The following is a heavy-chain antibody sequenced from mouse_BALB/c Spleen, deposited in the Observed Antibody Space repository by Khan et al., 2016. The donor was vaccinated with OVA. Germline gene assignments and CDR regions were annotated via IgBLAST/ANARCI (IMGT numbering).Heavy chain of an antibody. J-gene: IGHJ3*01. Sequence: EVELVESGGDLVRPGGSLKLSCAASGFTFSAYGMSWVRQSPDKRLEWVATINSDGYYTYYPASLKGRFTISRDNAKNPLYLQMRRLTSEDTAMDYIARHLTGSFAYWGQGTLVTVSA. CDR1: GFTFSAYG. D-gene: IGHD4-1*01. CDR3: ARHLTGSFAY. CDR2: INSDGYYT. V-gene: IGHV5-6*01.